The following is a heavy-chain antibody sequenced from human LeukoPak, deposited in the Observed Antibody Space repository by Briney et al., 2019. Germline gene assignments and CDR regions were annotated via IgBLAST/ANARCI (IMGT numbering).Heavy chain of an antibody. CDR2: IYYSGST. J-gene: IGHJ6*03. Sequence: SETLSLTCAVYGGSFSGYYWSWIRQPPGKGLEWIGYIYYSGSTYYSPSLKSRVTISVDTSKNQFSLKLSSVTVADTAVYYCAGIVRRRYYYMDVWGKATTVTVSS. CDR3: AGIVRRRYYYMDV. V-gene: IGHV4-34*09. CDR1: GGSFSGYY. D-gene: IGHD3-16*02.